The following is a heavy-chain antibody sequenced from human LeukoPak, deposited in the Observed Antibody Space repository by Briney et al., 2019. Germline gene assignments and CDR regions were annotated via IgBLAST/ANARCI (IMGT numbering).Heavy chain of an antibody. D-gene: IGHD4-17*01. J-gene: IGHJ4*02. Sequence: GALVKVSCKASGYTFTGYYIHWVRQAPGQGLEWMGWINPNYGGTSYAQKFQGRVTMTGDTSIGTAYMELSSLRSDDTAVYYCARAGYGDLYYLDYWGQGTLVTVSS. CDR1: GYTFTGYY. CDR2: INPNYGGT. CDR3: ARAGYGDLYYLDY. V-gene: IGHV1-2*02.